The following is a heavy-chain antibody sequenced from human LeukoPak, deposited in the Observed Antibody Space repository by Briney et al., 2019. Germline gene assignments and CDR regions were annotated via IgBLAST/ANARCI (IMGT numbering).Heavy chain of an antibody. Sequence: GASVRVSCKGSGYTFTNYYIHWVRQAPGQGLVWMERVNPRSGDTKYAHDFEGRVFMTRDTSISTAFMEVRGLRPDDTAVYFCASNIAVSLDGFDPWGQGTLVTVSS. D-gene: IGHD6-19*01. J-gene: IGHJ5*02. CDR3: ASNIAVSLDGFDP. V-gene: IGHV1-2*02. CDR2: VNPRSGDT. CDR1: GYTFTNYY.